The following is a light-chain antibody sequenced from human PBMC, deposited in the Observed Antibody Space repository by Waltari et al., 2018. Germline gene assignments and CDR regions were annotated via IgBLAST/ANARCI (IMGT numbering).Light chain of an antibody. J-gene: IGKJ4*01. CDR3: QQWDGSFLT. V-gene: IGKV3-20*01. Sequence: EIVLTQSPGTLSLSPGDRATLSGRASQSITSIAFGWYQQKPGQAPRLLIFGASTRVTGIPDRFSGSESRTGFTLTNNRLEPEDFAVYYCQQWDGSFLTFGGGTEVEL. CDR2: GAS. CDR1: QSITSIA.